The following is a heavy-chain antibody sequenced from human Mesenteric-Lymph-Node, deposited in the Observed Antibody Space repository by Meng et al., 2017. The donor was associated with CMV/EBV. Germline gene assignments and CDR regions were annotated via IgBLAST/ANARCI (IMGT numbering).Heavy chain of an antibody. CDR3: ARRLTGTAQFDL. CDR1: GYIFISYW. V-gene: IGHV5-51*01. J-gene: IGHJ5*02. D-gene: IGHD1-7*01. CDR2: IYPGDSDT. Sequence: KVSCKVSGYIFISYWIGWVRQMPGKGLEWMGIIYPGDSDTRYSPSFQGQVTISADKSISTAYLQWSSLKASDTAMYYCARRLTGTAQFDLWGQGALVTVSS.